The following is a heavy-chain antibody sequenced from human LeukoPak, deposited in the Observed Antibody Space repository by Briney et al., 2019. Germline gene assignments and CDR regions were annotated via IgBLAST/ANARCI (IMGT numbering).Heavy chain of an antibody. CDR3: ARERALYGGNPNDAFDI. Sequence: NTSGTLSLTCAVSGGSISSSNWWSWVRLPPGKGLEWIGEIYHSGSTNYNPSLKSRVTISVDTSKNQFSLKLSSVTAADTAVYYCARERALYGGNPNDAFDIWGQGTMVTVSS. D-gene: IGHD4-23*01. CDR1: GGSISSSNW. V-gene: IGHV4-4*02. CDR2: IYHSGST. J-gene: IGHJ3*02.